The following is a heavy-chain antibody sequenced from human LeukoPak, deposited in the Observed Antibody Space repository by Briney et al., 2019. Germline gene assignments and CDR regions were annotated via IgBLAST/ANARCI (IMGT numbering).Heavy chain of an antibody. D-gene: IGHD3-3*01. CDR2: ISAYNGNT. V-gene: IGHV1-18*01. Sequence: ASVKVSCKASGYTFTSYGISWLRQAPGQGLEWMGWISAYNGNTNYAQKLQGRVTMTTDTSTSTAYMELRSLRSDDTAVYYCARDSGRTFWYYYYYMDVWGKGTTVTVSS. CDR1: GYTFTSYG. CDR3: ARDSGRTFWYYYYYMDV. J-gene: IGHJ6*03.